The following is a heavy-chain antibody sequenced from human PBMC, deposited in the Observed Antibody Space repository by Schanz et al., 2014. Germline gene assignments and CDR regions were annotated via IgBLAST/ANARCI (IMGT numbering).Heavy chain of an antibody. CDR2: ITYNGGTI. Sequence: EVQLVESGGGLVQPGGSLRLSCTASGFTFSSYSFNWVRQAPGKGLEWISYITYNGGTIYYADSVKGRFTISRDNSKNTLYLQMNSLRAEDTAIYYCAKDAPYPFDLWGRGTLITVSS. V-gene: IGHV3-48*01. CDR1: GFTFSSYS. J-gene: IGHJ2*01. CDR3: AKDAPYPFDL.